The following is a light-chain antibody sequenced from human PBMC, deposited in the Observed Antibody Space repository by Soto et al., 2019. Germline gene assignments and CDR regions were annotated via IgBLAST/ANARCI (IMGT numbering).Light chain of an antibody. CDR2: GNS. CDR3: QSYDSSLSGYV. J-gene: IGLJ1*01. V-gene: IGLV1-40*01. Sequence: QSVRTQPPSVSGAPREGGPISCTGSSSHIGAGYDVHWYQQLPGTAPKLLIYGNSNRPSGVPDRFSGSKSGTSASLAITGLQAEDGADYYCQSYDSSLSGYVFGTGTKVTVL. CDR1: SSHIGAGYD.